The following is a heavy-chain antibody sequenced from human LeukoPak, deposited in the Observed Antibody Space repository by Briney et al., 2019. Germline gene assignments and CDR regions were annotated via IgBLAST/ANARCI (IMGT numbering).Heavy chain of an antibody. J-gene: IGHJ4*02. V-gene: IGHV3-11*06. CDR3: ARVVVAGHGDYVDY. Sequence: GGSLRLSCAASGFSFSDYYMTWIRQAPGKGLESISYISSGSTYTKYADSVKGRFTISRDNAKNSLYLQMNSLRAEDTAVFYCARVVVAGHGDYVDYWGQGTLVTVSS. D-gene: IGHD4-17*01. CDR1: GFSFSDYY. CDR2: ISSGSTYT.